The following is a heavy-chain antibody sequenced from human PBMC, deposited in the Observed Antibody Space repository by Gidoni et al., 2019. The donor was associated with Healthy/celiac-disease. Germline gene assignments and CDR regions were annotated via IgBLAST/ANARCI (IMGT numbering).Heavy chain of an antibody. CDR3: ARVYIAAHNWYFDL. CDR2: INHSGST. V-gene: IGHV4-34*01. J-gene: IGHJ2*01. Sequence: QVQLQQWGAGLLKPSETLSLTCAVYGGSFSGYYWSWIRQPPGKGLEWIGEINHSGSTNYNPSLKSRVTISVDTSKNQFSLKLSSVTAADTAVYYCARVYIAAHNWYFDLWGRGTLVTVSS. CDR1: GGSFSGYY. D-gene: IGHD6-6*01.